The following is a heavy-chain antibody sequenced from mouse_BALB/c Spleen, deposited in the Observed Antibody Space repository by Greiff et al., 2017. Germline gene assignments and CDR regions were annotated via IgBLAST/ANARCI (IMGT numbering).Heavy chain of an antibody. V-gene: IGHV1S137*01. D-gene: IGHD4-1*01. CDR2: ISTYYGDA. J-gene: IGHJ3*01. CDR1: GYTFTDYA. Sequence: QVQLKQSGAELVRPGVSVKISCKGSGYTFTDYAMHWVKQSHAKSLEWIGVISTYYGDASYNQKFKGKATMTVDKSSSTAYMELARLTSEDSAIYYCARTGTRTWFAYWGQGTLVTVSA. CDR3: ARTGTRTWFAY.